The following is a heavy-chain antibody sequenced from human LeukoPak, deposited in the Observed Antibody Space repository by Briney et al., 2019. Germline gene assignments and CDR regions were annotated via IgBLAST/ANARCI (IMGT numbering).Heavy chain of an antibody. CDR3: ARDSRIFADSSLWGYYYYGMDV. D-gene: IGHD3-3*02. V-gene: IGHV4-31*03. CDR1: GGSISSGGYY. J-gene: IGHJ6*02. Sequence: NSSETLSLTCTVSGGSISSGGYYWSWIRQHPGKGLEWIGYIYYSGSTYYNPSLKSRVTISVDTSKNQFSLKLSSVTAADTAVYYCARDSRIFADSSLWGYYYYGMDVWGQGTTVTVSS. CDR2: IYYSGST.